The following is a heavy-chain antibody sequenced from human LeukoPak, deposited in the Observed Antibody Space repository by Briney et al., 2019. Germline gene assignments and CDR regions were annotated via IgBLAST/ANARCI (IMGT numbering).Heavy chain of an antibody. CDR3: ARGRSGDPYFDY. V-gene: IGHV3-66*01. D-gene: IGHD2-15*01. Sequence: PGGSLRLSCAASGFTVSSNYMSWVRQAPGKGLEWVSVIYSGGSTYYADSVKGRFTISRDNSRNTLYLQMNSLRAEDTAVYYCARGRSGDPYFDYWGQGTLVTVSS. J-gene: IGHJ4*02. CDR2: IYSGGST. CDR1: GFTVSSNY.